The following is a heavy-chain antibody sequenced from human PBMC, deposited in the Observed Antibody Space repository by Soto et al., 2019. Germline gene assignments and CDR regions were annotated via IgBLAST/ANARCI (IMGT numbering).Heavy chain of an antibody. J-gene: IGHJ5*02. V-gene: IGHV1-69*13. CDR3: ARPIQYYFDTSAQSAWFDP. CDR2: IIPIFSTP. CDR1: GYTFTSYD. Sequence: ASVKVSCKASGYTFTSYDISWVRQAPGQGLEWMGGIIPIFSTPNYAQKFQGRVTITADESTSTAYMELSSLRSEDTAVYYCARPIQYYFDTSAQSAWFDPWGQGTLVTVSS. D-gene: IGHD3-22*01.